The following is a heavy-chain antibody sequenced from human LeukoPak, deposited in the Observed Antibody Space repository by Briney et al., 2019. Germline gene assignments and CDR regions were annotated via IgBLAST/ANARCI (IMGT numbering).Heavy chain of an antibody. V-gene: IGHV3-21*01. CDR1: GLTFISFS. CDR3: AKGNKRTQNWFDP. CDR2: ISSSSSYI. J-gene: IGHJ5*02. Sequence: KPGGSLRLSCEAPGLTFISFSLTWFRQAPGKGLGWVSSISSSSSYIYYADSVKGRFTISRDNAKNSLYLQMNSLRAEDTAVYYCAKGNKRTQNWFDPWGQGTLVTVSS. D-gene: IGHD1-7*01.